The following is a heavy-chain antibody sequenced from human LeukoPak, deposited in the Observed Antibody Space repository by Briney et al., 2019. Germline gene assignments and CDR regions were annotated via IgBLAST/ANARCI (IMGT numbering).Heavy chain of an antibody. CDR2: INWNGGST. CDR3: AKVAGLSTRGEFDY. V-gene: IGHV3-20*04. D-gene: IGHD2-15*01. CDR1: GFTFDDYG. J-gene: IGHJ4*02. Sequence: PGGSLRLSCAASGFTFDDYGMSWVRQAPGKGLEWVSGINWNGGSTGYADSVKGRFTISRDNSKNTLYLQMNSLRAEDTAVYYCAKVAGLSTRGEFDYWGQGTLVTVSS.